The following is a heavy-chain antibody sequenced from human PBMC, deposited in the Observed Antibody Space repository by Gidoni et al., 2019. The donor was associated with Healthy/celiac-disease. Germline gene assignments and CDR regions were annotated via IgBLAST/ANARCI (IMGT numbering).Heavy chain of an antibody. D-gene: IGHD2-15*01. CDR3: ARARVGGDRYCSGGSCYLGFDWFDP. CDR2: TYYRSKWYN. CDR1: GDSVSSNSAA. J-gene: IGHJ5*02. Sequence: QVQLQQSGPGLVKPSQTLSLTCAISGDSVSSNSAAWNWIRQSPSRGLEWLGRTYYRSKWYNDYAVSVKSRITINPDTSKNQFSLQPNSVTPEDTAVYYCARARVGGDRYCSGGSCYLGFDWFDPWGQGTLVTVSS. V-gene: IGHV6-1*01.